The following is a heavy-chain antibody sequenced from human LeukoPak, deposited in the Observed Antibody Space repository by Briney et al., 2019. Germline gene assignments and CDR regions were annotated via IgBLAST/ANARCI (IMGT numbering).Heavy chain of an antibody. Sequence: ASVKVSCKVSGYTLTELSMHWVRQAPGKGREWMGGFYPEDGETIYAQKFQGRVTMTEDTSTDTAYMELSSLRSEDTAVYYCATEAYCGGDCSYFDYWGQGTLVAVSS. CDR2: FYPEDGET. CDR1: GYTLTELS. V-gene: IGHV1-24*01. D-gene: IGHD2-21*02. J-gene: IGHJ4*02. CDR3: ATEAYCGGDCSYFDY.